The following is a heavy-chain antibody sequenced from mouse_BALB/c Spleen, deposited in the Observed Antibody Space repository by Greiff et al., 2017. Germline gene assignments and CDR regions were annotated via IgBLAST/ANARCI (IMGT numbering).Heavy chain of an antibody. Sequence: VQLKQTGPELVKPGASVKISCKASGYSFTDYIMLWVKQSHGKSLEWIGNINPYYGSTSYNLKFKGKATLTVDKSSSTAYMQLNSLTSEDSAVYYCARSGYDGNYEGADYWGQGTTLTVSS. J-gene: IGHJ2*01. D-gene: IGHD2-3*01. CDR2: INPYYGST. CDR1: GYSFTDYI. V-gene: IGHV1-39*01. CDR3: ARSGYDGNYEGADY.